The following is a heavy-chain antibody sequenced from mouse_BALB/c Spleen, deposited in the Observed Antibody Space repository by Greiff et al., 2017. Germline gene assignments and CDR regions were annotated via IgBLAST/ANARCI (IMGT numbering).Heavy chain of an antibody. Sequence: DVMLVESGGGLVKPGGSLKLSCAASGFTFSSYAMSWVRQSPEKRLEWVAEISSGGSYTYYPDTVTGRFTISRDNAKNTLYLEMSSLRSEDTAMYYCATTMITSWFAYWGQGTLVTVSA. J-gene: IGHJ3*01. V-gene: IGHV5-9-4*01. D-gene: IGHD2-4*01. CDR2: ISSGGSYT. CDR3: ATTMITSWFAY. CDR1: GFTFSSYA.